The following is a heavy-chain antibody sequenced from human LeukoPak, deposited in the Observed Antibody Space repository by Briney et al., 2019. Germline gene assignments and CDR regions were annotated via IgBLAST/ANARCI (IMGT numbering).Heavy chain of an antibody. Sequence: SETLSLTCAVYGGSFSGYYWSWIRQPPGKGLEWIGEINHSGSTNYNPSLKSRVTISVDTSKNQFSLKLSSVTAADTAAYYCARVPKYYYDSSGYFRGPFDYWGQGTLVTVSS. J-gene: IGHJ4*02. CDR3: ARVPKYYYDSSGYFRGPFDY. D-gene: IGHD3-22*01. V-gene: IGHV4-34*01. CDR1: GGSFSGYY. CDR2: INHSGST.